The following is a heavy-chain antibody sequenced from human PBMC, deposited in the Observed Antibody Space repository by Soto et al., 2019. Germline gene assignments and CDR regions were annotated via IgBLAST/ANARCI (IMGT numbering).Heavy chain of an antibody. D-gene: IGHD1-26*01. CDR2: ISKDGNDR. CDR3: AKDRWEFTRYFDS. J-gene: IGHJ4*02. CDR1: GFTFSNYA. Sequence: QVQLVESGGGVVQPGTSLRLSCAASGFTFSNYAMHWVRQAPGKGLEWVAVISKDGNDRFFADSVKGRFSVSRDNSKNTLYLQMNSLRPEDTAVYYCAKDRWEFTRYFDSWGQGTLVLVSS. V-gene: IGHV3-30*18.